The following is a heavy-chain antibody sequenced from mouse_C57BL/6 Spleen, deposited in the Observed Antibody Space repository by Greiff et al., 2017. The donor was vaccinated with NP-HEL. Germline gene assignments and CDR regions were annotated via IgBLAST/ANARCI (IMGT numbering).Heavy chain of an antibody. V-gene: IGHV5-6*02. J-gene: IGHJ2*01. Sequence: DVKLVESGGDLVKPGGSLKLSCAASGFTFSSYGMSWVRQTPDKRLEWVATISSGGSYTYYPDSVKGRFTISRDNAKNTLYLQMSSLKSEDTAMYYCARAYSNYYFDYWGQGTTLTVSS. CDR3: ARAYSNYYFDY. CDR2: ISSGGSYT. D-gene: IGHD2-5*01. CDR1: GFTFSSYG.